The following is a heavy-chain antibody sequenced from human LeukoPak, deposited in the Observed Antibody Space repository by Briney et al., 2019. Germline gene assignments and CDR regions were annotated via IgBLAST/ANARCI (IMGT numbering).Heavy chain of an antibody. CDR3: AREGEYGSVYNWFDP. CDR2: IYASGST. D-gene: IGHD3-10*01. Sequence: SETLSLTCNVSGASISSGRYYWSWIRQPAGKGLEGFGRIYASGSTNYNPSLKSRVTMSVDTSKNQFSLKLSSVTAADTAVYYCAREGEYGSVYNWFDPWGQGTLVTVSS. V-gene: IGHV4-61*02. J-gene: IGHJ5*02. CDR1: GASISSGRYY.